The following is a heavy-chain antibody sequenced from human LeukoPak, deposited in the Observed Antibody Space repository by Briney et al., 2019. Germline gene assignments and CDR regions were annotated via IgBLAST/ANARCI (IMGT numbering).Heavy chain of an antibody. CDR1: GDPISSSNW. J-gene: IGHJ4*02. CDR3: VRDPRDGYAFDY. Sequence: PSETLSLTCAVSGDPISSSNWSSWVRLPPGKALEWIGEIYHSGSTNYHPSLKSRVTVSLDTSKNQFSLNLSSVTAADTAVYYCVRDPRDGYAFDYWGQGTLVTVSS. D-gene: IGHD5-24*01. CDR2: IYHSGST. V-gene: IGHV4-4*02.